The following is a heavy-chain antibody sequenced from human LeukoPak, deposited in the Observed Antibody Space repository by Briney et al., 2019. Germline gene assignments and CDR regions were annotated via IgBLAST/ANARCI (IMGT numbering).Heavy chain of an antibody. CDR1: GFTFRSYS. D-gene: IGHD6-6*01. J-gene: IGHJ4*02. V-gene: IGHV3-23*01. CDR2: VSGNGDSA. Sequence: GGSLRLSCVASGFTFRSYSMNWVRQAAGKGLEWVSGVSGNGDSAYYADSVKGRCTISRDNSKNTLYLQMNSLRAEDTAVYYCARGRYSSSSSPIDYWGQGTLV. CDR3: ARGRYSSSSSPIDY.